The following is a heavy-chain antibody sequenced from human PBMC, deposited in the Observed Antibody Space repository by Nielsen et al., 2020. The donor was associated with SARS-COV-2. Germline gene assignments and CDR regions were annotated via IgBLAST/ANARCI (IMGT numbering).Heavy chain of an antibody. CDR1: GGSISSYC. D-gene: IGHD7-27*01. Sequence: SETLSLTCTVSGGSISSYCWSWIRQPPGKGLEWIGYIYYSGSTNYNPSLKSRVTISVDTSKNQFSLKLRSLTAADTAVYYCARDDPWVDWGQGTLVTVSS. V-gene: IGHV4-59*13. CDR3: ARDDPWVD. CDR2: IYYSGST. J-gene: IGHJ4*02.